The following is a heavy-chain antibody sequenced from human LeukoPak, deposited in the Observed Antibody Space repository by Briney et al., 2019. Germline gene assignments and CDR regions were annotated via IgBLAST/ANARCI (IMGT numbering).Heavy chain of an antibody. V-gene: IGHV3-23*01. CDR3: AKLSGYSYGYVSDY. CDR1: GFSFSSYA. D-gene: IGHD5-18*01. CDR2: ISGSGGST. Sequence: GGSLTLSCAASGFSFSSYAMIWVRQAPGKGPEWVSAISGSGGSTYYADSVKGRFTISRDNSKDTLYLQMNSLRAEDTAVYYCAKLSGYSYGYVSDYWGQGTLVTVSS. J-gene: IGHJ4*02.